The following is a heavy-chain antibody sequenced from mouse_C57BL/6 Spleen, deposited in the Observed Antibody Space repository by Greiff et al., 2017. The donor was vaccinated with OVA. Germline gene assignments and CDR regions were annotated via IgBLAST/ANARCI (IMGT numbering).Heavy chain of an antibody. D-gene: IGHD1-1*01. Sequence: VQLQQSGPGLVQPSPSLSITCTASGFSFTSYGVHWVRQSPGKGLEWLGVIWRGGSTAYNAAFMSRLSITKDNSKSKVFFKMNSLQADDTAIYFCAKHRGSSHYAMDYWGQGTSVTVSS. J-gene: IGHJ4*01. CDR1: GFSFTSYG. CDR2: IWRGGST. V-gene: IGHV2-5*01. CDR3: AKHRGSSHYAMDY.